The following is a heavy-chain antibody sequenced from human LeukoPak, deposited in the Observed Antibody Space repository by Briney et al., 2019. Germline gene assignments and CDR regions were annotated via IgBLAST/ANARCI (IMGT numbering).Heavy chain of an antibody. CDR3: ASMWGYSYDY. CDR1: GFIFSSYW. D-gene: IGHD5-18*01. Sequence: GGCLRLSCAASGFIFSSYWMSWVRQAPGKGLEWVANIKQDGSEKYYVDSVKGRFTISRDNAKNSLYLQMTSLRAEDTAVYYCASMWGYSYDYWGQGTLVTVSS. CDR2: IKQDGSEK. J-gene: IGHJ4*02. V-gene: IGHV3-7*01.